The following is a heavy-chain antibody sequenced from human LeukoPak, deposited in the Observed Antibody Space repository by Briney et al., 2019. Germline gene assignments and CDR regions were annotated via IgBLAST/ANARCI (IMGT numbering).Heavy chain of an antibody. CDR1: GGSFSGYY. J-gene: IGHJ4*02. CDR3: VRSESYYGY. D-gene: IGHD1-26*01. Sequence: SETLSLTCAVYGGSFSGYYWSWIRQPPGKGLEWIGEINHSGSTNYNPSLKSRVTISVDTSKNQFSLKLSSVTAADTAVYYCVRSESYYGYWGQGTLVTVSS. V-gene: IGHV4-34*01. CDR2: INHSGST.